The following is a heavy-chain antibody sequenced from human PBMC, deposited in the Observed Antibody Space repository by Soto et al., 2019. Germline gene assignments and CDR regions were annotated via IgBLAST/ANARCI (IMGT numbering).Heavy chain of an antibody. CDR3: ARGLAVAYSPALL. J-gene: IGHJ4*02. Sequence: QVQLEQSGAEVKNPGASVKVSCKASGYTFTSYYMHWVRQAPGQGLEWMGVINPGGGITSYAENRHGIVTMTRDTSTSTAYMELSRLRSEDTAIYYCARGLAVAYSPALLWGQGTLLTVYS. D-gene: IGHD6-19*01. V-gene: IGHV1-46*01. CDR2: INPGGGIT. CDR1: GYTFTSYY.